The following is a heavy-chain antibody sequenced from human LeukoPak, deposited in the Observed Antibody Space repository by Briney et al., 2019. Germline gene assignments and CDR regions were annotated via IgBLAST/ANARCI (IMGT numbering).Heavy chain of an antibody. CDR1: GYTFTSYD. Sequence: ASVKVSCKGSGYTFTSYDMNWVRQATGQGLEWMGWMNPNSGNTRYVQKFRGGVTITMNTYIRPPYMSLSRLRSEDTAVYYCARDPTYDSSGIDYWGQGTLVTVSS. V-gene: IGHV1-8*03. D-gene: IGHD3-22*01. J-gene: IGHJ4*02. CDR3: ARDPTYDSSGIDY. CDR2: MNPNSGNT.